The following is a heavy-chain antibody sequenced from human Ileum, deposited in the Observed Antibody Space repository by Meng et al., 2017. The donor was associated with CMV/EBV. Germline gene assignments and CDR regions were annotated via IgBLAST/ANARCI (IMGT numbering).Heavy chain of an antibody. CDR2: IYWNDDK. D-gene: IGHD4-11*01. CDR1: GFSLRTRGVV. J-gene: IGHJ4*02. V-gene: IGHV2-5*01. CDR3: AHRTTVTSVDY. Sequence: CNFSGFSLRTRGVVVGWGRQPPGKALEWLGFIYWNDDKRYSPSLKSRLTITMDTSKNQVVLIMTNMDPVDTATYYCAHRTTVTSVDYWGQGTLVTVSS.